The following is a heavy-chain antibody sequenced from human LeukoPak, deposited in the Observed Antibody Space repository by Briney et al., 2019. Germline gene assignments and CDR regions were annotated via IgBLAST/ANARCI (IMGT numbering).Heavy chain of an antibody. CDR1: GFTFSSYW. V-gene: IGHV3-7*01. D-gene: IGHD3-9*01. CDR2: IKKDGSEK. J-gene: IGHJ2*01. Sequence: PGGSQRLSCAASGFTFSSYWMSWVRQAPGKGLEWVANIKKDGSEKYYVDSVKGRFTISRDNAKNSLFLQMNSLRAEDTAVYYCARDVGGWPFDYWGRGTLVTVSS. CDR3: ARDVGGWPFDY.